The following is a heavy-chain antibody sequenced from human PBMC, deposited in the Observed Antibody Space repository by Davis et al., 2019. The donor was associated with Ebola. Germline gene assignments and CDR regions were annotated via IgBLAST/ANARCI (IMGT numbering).Heavy chain of an antibody. Sequence: SETLSLTCTVSGGSISSSSYYWGWIRQPPGKGLEWIGSIYYSGSTYYNPSLKSRVTISVDTSKNQFSLKLSSVTAADTAVYYCARTWELPYYYYGMDVWGQGTTVTVSS. CDR1: GGSISSSSYY. CDR3: ARTWELPYYYYGMDV. D-gene: IGHD1-26*01. CDR2: IYYSGST. J-gene: IGHJ6*02. V-gene: IGHV4-39*07.